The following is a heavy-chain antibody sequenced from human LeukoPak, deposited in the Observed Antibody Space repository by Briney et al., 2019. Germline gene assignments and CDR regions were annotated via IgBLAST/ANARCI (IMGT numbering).Heavy chain of an antibody. D-gene: IGHD3-22*01. CDR1: GFTFSNAW. Sequence: PGGSLRLSCAASGFTFSNAWMSWVRQAPGKGLEWVGRIKSKTDGGTTDYAAPVKGRFTISRDNSKNTLYLQMSSLRAEDTAVYYCVKDAEGYYYDSSGYYSHPDYWGQGTLVTVSS. J-gene: IGHJ4*02. CDR2: IKSKTDGGTT. CDR3: VKDAEGYYYDSSGYYSHPDY. V-gene: IGHV3-15*05.